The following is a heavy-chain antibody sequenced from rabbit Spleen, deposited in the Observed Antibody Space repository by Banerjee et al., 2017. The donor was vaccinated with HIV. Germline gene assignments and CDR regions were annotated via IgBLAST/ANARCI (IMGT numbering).Heavy chain of an antibody. D-gene: IGHD4-2*01. CDR3: VRDQAGDAGYGPYYFNL. CDR1: GFDFSNSYW. J-gene: IGHJ4*01. V-gene: IGHV1S43*01. CDR2: IGTATGAT. Sequence: QSLEESGGDLVKPGASLTLTCTASGFDFSNSYWMCWVRQAPGKGLEWIACIGTATGATVYAKWANGRFTISRSTSLNTVDLKMSSLTAADTATYFCVRDQAGDAGYGPYYFNLWGQGTLVTVS.